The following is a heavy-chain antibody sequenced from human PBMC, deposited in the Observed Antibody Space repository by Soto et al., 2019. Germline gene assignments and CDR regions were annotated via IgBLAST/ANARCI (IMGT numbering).Heavy chain of an antibody. CDR3: GRGRSGQIVVFY. V-gene: IGHV1-2*02. CDR2: IGPESGAT. CDR1: GYTFTGHY. J-gene: IGHJ4*02. D-gene: IGHD1-26*01. Sequence: ASVKVSCKASGYTFTGHYIHWVRQSPEQGPEWMGEIGPESGATRYAQKFQGRVTMTRDMSITTVYMELNNLSPDDTAVYYCGRGRSGQIVVFYWGQGTPVTVSS.